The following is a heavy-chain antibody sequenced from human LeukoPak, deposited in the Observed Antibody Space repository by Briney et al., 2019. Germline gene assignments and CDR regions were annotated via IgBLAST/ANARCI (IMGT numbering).Heavy chain of an antibody. D-gene: IGHD3-10*01. CDR1: GFTFSSYS. Sequence: GGSLRLSCAASGFTFSSYSMNWVRQAPGKGLEWVANIKQDGSDRYYVDSVKGRFTISRDNAKNSLYLQVNSPRVEDTAVYYCARGYGSGASGPYYFDYWGQGTLVSVSS. J-gene: IGHJ4*02. CDR3: ARGYGSGASGPYYFDY. CDR2: IKQDGSDR. V-gene: IGHV3-7*04.